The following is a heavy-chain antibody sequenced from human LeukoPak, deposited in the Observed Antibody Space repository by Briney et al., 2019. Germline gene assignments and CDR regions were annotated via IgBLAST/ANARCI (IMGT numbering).Heavy chain of an antibody. V-gene: IGHV3-23*01. D-gene: IGHD3-10*01. Sequence: GGSLRLSCAVSGFTLNTYGMTWVRQAPGKGLEWVSGISGSDGSTYHADSVKGRFTISRDNSKNTLYLQMNSLRGEDTAVYYCAKNIGGLDYWGQGTLVTVSS. J-gene: IGHJ4*02. CDR2: ISGSDGST. CDR1: GFTLNTYG. CDR3: AKNIGGLDY.